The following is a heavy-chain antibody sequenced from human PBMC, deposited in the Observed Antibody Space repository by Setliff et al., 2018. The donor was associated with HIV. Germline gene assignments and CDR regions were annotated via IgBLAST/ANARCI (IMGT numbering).Heavy chain of an antibody. D-gene: IGHD3-9*01. J-gene: IGHJ4*02. Sequence: GESLKISCKASGNNFNTDRIGWVRQMPGKGLEWMGMIYFGDSDTTYSPSFQGQVSISADTSITTAYLQWSSLKASDTAMYYCTRRRRAPGTGDLEAYWGQGTLVTVSS. V-gene: IGHV5-51*01. CDR3: TRRRRAPGTGDLEAY. CDR2: IYFGDSDT. CDR1: GNNFNTDR.